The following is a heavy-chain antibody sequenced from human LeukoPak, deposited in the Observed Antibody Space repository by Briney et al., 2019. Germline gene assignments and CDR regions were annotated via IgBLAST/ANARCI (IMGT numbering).Heavy chain of an antibody. CDR2: IYYSGSS. J-gene: IGHJ4*02. D-gene: IGHD3-9*01. CDR3: ARKGDPYYDLLTRYYEGHFVY. Sequence: SETLSLTCTVSGGSISSSSYYWGWLRQPPGKGLEWSGNIYYSGSSYYNPSLKSRLTISVDTYKNQFNLNLIAVTDAGAVLYYCARKGDPYYDLLTRYYEGHFVYWGQGTLVTVSS. V-gene: IGHV4-39*01. CDR1: GGSISSSSYY.